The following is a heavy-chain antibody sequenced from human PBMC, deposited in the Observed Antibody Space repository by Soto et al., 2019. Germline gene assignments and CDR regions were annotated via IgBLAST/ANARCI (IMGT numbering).Heavy chain of an antibody. Sequence: HVQLQESGPGLVKPSQTLSLTCTVSGGSISSGGTGSYWTWIRQLPGKGLEWIGYIYYTGNTYYNPALKSRPTISLETSEKQFSLKMTSVTDADTAVYFCASGHDAYKVRYWGHGTLVPVSS. CDR1: GGSISSGGTGSY. V-gene: IGHV4-31*03. J-gene: IGHJ1*01. CDR2: IYYTGNT. D-gene: IGHD1-1*01. CDR3: ASGHDAYKVRY.